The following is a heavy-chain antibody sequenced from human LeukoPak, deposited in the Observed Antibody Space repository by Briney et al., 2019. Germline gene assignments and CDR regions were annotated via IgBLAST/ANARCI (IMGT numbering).Heavy chain of an antibody. Sequence: PSETLSLTCAVYGGSFSGYYCSWIRQPPGKGLEWIGEINHGGSTNYNPSLKSRVTISVDTSKNQFSLKLSSVTAADTAVYYCARGLTIFGVVIIPSGYFDYWGQGNLVTVSS. V-gene: IGHV4-34*01. J-gene: IGHJ4*02. D-gene: IGHD3-3*01. CDR2: INHGGST. CDR1: GGSFSGYY. CDR3: ARGLTIFGVVIIPSGYFDY.